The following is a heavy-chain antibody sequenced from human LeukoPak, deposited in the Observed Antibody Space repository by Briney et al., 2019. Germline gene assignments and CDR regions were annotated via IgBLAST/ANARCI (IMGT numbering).Heavy chain of an antibody. D-gene: IGHD2-2*01. J-gene: IGHJ5*02. CDR2: MNPNSGNT. CDR3: ARVIVVVAAARIWFDP. Sequence: GASVKVSCKASGYTFTSYDINWVRQATGQGLEWMGWMNPNSGNTGYAQKFQGRVTMTRNTSISTAYMELSGLTSEDTAVYYCARVIVVVAAARIWFDPWGQGTLVTVSS. CDR1: GYTFTSYD. V-gene: IGHV1-8*01.